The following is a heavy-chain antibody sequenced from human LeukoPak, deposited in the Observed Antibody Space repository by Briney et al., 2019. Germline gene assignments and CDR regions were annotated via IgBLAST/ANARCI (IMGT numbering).Heavy chain of an antibody. CDR1: GYTFTGYY. Sequence: GASVKVSCKASGYTFTGYYMHWVRQAPGQGLEWMGWINPNSGGTNYAQKFQGRVTMTRDMSTTTDYMELSSLRSEDTAVYYCARPGYCSSTSCYGITNWGQGTLVTVSS. D-gene: IGHD2-2*03. CDR3: ARPGYCSSTSCYGITN. CDR2: INPNSGGT. V-gene: IGHV1-2*02. J-gene: IGHJ4*02.